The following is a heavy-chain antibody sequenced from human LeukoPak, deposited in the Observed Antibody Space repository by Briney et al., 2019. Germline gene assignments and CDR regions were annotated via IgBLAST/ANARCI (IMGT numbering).Heavy chain of an antibody. CDR1: GFTVSSNY. CDR2: IYSNGNT. D-gene: IGHD3-22*01. V-gene: IGHV3-53*01. Sequence: GGSLRLSCAASGFTVSSNYMSWVRQAPGKGLEWVSVIYSNGNTYYADSVKGRFTISRDSSKNTVYLQMNSLRAEDTAVYYCARGDHDSYGYYSFAFDIWGQGTMVTVSS. J-gene: IGHJ3*02. CDR3: ARGDHDSYGYYSFAFDI.